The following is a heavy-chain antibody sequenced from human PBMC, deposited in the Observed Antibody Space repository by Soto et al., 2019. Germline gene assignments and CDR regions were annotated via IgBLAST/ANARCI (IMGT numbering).Heavy chain of an antibody. Sequence: QLQLQESGPGLVKPSETLSLTCTVSGGSISSSSYYWGWIRQPPGKGLEWIGSIYYSGSTYYNPSLKSRVTISVDTSKNQFSLKLSSVTAADTAVYYCARLRLRYFDWFPWGQGTLVTVSS. V-gene: IGHV4-39*01. J-gene: IGHJ5*02. CDR2: IYYSGST. D-gene: IGHD3-9*01. CDR3: ARLRLRYFDWFP. CDR1: GGSISSSSYY.